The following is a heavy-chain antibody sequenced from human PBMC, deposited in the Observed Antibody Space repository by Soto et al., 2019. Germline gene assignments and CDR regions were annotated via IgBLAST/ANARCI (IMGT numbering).Heavy chain of an antibody. J-gene: IGHJ4*02. D-gene: IGHD3-10*01. CDR3: TTGTMVRGVNSRDY. V-gene: IGHV3-15*07. CDR1: GFTFSNAW. Sequence: EVQLVESGGGLVKPGGSLRLSCAASGFTFSNAWMNWVRQAPGKGLEWVGRIKSKTDGGTTDYAAPVKGRFTISKDDSKNTLYLQMNSLKTEDTAVYYCTTGTMVRGVNSRDYWGQGTLVTVSS. CDR2: IKSKTDGGTT.